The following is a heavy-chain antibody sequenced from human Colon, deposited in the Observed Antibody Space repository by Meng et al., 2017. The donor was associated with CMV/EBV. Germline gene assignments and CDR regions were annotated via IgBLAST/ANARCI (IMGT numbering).Heavy chain of an antibody. J-gene: IGHJ4*02. D-gene: IGHD2-15*01. CDR1: GFTFSSYA. V-gene: IGHV3-23*01. CDR2: ISATGSRI. Sequence: CAASGFTFSSYAMSWVRQSPGKGLEWVSAISATGSRITYADSAKGRFTISRDNSKNTLYLQMSSLTAADTAVYYCAKDRVDDAYYFDYWGQGTLVTVSS. CDR3: AKDRVDDAYYFDY.